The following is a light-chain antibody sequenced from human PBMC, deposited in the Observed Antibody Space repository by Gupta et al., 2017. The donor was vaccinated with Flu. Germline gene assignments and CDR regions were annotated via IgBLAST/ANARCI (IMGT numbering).Light chain of an antibody. J-gene: IGLJ3*02. CDR2: EDT. CDR1: SALGSYTV. Sequence: QSALTQPASVSGSPGQSITVSCTGPSALGSYTVVSWYQQHPGKAPKLIIYEDTKRPAGVSTRFSGSKCGNMASLTISGLQTEDEADYYCCSYGGRNTWLFGGGTKLTVL. CDR3: CSYGGRNTWL. V-gene: IGLV2-23*01.